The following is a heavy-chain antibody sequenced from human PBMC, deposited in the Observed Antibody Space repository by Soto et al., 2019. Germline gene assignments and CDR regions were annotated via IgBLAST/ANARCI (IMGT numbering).Heavy chain of an antibody. D-gene: IGHD2-21*02. CDR3: ARAREASLLRVPSSY. J-gene: IGHJ4*02. CDR2: INPNSGGT. CDR1: GYTFTGYY. V-gene: IGHV1-2*02. Sequence: ASVKVSCKASGYTFTGYYMHWLRQSPGQGLEWMGWINPNSGGTNYAQKFQGRVTMTRDTSISTAYMELNSLRAEDTAIYYCARAREASLLRVPSSYWGQGTLVTVSS.